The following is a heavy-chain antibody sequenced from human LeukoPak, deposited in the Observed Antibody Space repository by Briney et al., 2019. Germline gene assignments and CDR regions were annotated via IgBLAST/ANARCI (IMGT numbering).Heavy chain of an antibody. CDR2: VQLDGRT. CDR3: AREGGFYRPLDY. CDR1: GGSVTSTNW. J-gene: IGHJ4*02. D-gene: IGHD3-3*01. Sequence: SETLSLTCDVSGGSVTSTNWWTWVRQAPGKGLEWIGEVQLDGRTNYNPSLKGRLIMSVDLPENHISLKLTSVTAADTAVYYCAREGGFYRPLDYSGQGTLVTVSS. V-gene: IGHV4-4*02.